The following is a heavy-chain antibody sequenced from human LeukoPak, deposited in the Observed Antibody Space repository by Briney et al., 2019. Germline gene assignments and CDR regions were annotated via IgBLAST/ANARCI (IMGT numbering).Heavy chain of an antibody. V-gene: IGHV3-48*01. D-gene: IGHD6-13*01. CDR3: ARSIAAACIWGYYYMDV. Sequence: PGGSLRLSCAASGFTFSSYSMNWVRQAPGKGREGVSYISSSSSTIYYADSVKGRFTISRDNAKNSLYLQMNSLRAEDTAVYYCARSIAAACIWGYYYMDVWGKGTTVTVSS. J-gene: IGHJ6*03. CDR1: GFTFSSYS. CDR2: ISSSSSTI.